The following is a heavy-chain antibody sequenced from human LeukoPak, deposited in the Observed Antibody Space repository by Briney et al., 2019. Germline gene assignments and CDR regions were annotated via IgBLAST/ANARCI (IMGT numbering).Heavy chain of an antibody. V-gene: IGHV3-20*04. CDR2: INWNGGST. J-gene: IGHJ3*02. Sequence: RPGGSLRLSCAASGFTFDDYGMSWVRQAPGKGLEWVSGINWNGGSTGYADSVKGRFTISRDNAKNSLYLQMNSLRAEDTALYYCATASGYSYGGSVDIWGQGTMVTVSS. CDR3: ATASGYSYGGSVDI. CDR1: GFTFDDYG. D-gene: IGHD5-18*01.